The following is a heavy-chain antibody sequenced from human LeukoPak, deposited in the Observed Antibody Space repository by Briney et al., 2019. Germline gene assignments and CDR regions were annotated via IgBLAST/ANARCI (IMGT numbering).Heavy chain of an antibody. CDR1: GFTFSTYT. J-gene: IGHJ4*02. D-gene: IGHD7-27*01. CDR2: IGSSGGGI. V-gene: IGHV3-23*01. Sequence: GGSLRLSCAASGFTFSTYTMYWVRHPPGKRLEWVSIIGSSGGGIHYADSVKGRFTISRDNSKNALYLQMNSLRVEDTAVYYCTIDPNWGTHSWGQGVLVTVSS. CDR3: TIDPNWGTHS.